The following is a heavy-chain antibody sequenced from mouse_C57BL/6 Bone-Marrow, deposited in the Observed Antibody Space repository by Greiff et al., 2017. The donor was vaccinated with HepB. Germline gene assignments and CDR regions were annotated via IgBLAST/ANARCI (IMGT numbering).Heavy chain of an antibody. Sequence: QVQLKESGPGLVQPSQSLSITCTVSGFSLTSYGVHWVRQSPGKGLEWLGVIWSGGSTDYNAAFISRLSISKDNSKSQVFFKMNSLQADDTAIYYCARSYSNGYYAMDYWGQGTSVTVSS. CDR3: ARSYSNGYYAMDY. CDR1: GFSLTSYG. D-gene: IGHD2-5*01. J-gene: IGHJ4*01. V-gene: IGHV2-2*01. CDR2: IWSGGST.